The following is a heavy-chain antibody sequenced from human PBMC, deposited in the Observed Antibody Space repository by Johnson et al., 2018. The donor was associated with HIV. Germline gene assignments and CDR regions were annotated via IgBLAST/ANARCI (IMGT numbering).Heavy chain of an antibody. CDR2: ISYDGSNK. Sequence: QVQLVESGGGVVQPGRSLRLSCAASGFTFSSYAMHWVRQAPGKGLEWVAVISYDGSNKYYADSVKGRFTISRDNSKNTLYLQMNSLRAEDTALYHCAKDIKAAQMEAFDIWGQGTMVTVSS. J-gene: IGHJ3*02. CDR1: GFTFSSYA. CDR3: AKDIKAAQMEAFDI. D-gene: IGHD5-24*01. V-gene: IGHV3-30*04.